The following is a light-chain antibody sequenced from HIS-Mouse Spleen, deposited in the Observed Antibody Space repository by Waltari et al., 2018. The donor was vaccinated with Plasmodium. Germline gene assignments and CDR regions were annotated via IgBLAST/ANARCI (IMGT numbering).Light chain of an antibody. J-gene: IGLJ2*01. V-gene: IGLV2-11*01. CDR2: DVS. Sequence: QSALTQPRSVSGSPGQSVTISCTGTSSDVGGYNYVSWYQQHPGKAPKLMIYDVSKRPSGVPVRFSGSKSGKTASRTISGLQAEDEADYYCCSYAGSYTLVFGGGTKLTVL. CDR1: SSDVGGYNY. CDR3: CSYAGSYTLV.